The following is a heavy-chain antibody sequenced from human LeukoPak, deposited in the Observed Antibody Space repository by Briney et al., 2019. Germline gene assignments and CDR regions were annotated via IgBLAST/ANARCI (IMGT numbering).Heavy chain of an antibody. CDR3: ARGGPFDY. V-gene: IGHV7-4-1*02. D-gene: IGHD3-16*01. CDR2: INTNSGNP. Sequence: GAPVKVSGMTSGYTFTSYTVNWVRQAPGQGLEWMGWINTNSGNPTYAQGFTGRFVFSLDTSVSTAYLQISSLKAEDTAVYYCARGGPFDYWGQGTLVTVSS. J-gene: IGHJ4*02. CDR1: GYTFTSYT.